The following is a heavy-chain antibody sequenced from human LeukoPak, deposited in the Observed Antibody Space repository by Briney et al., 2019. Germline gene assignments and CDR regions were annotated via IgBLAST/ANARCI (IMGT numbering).Heavy chain of an antibody. J-gene: IGHJ4*02. CDR3: ARDDERGYNWNQSYDFDY. D-gene: IGHD1-20*01. CDR2: ISYDGSNK. CDR1: GFTFSSYG. V-gene: IGHV3-30*03. Sequence: GGSLRLSCAASGFTFSSYGMHWVRQAPGKGLEWVAVISYDGSNKYYADSVKGRFTISRDNSKNSLYLQMNSLRAEETAVYYCARDDERGYNWNQSYDFDYWGQGTLVTVSS.